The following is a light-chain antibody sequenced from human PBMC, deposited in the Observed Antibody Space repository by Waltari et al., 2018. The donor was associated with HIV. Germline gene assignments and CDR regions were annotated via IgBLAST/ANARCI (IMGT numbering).Light chain of an antibody. J-gene: IGKJ1*01. CDR3: QQYAYSPWT. CDR1: QSVSSSY. CDR2: GAS. V-gene: IGKV3-20*01. Sequence: EIVLTQSPGTLSLSPGERATLSCRVRQSVSSSYLAWYQQKPGQAPRLLISGASSRATGIPDRFSGSGSGTDFTLTISRLEPEDFALYFCQQYAYSPWTFGQGSKVEIK.